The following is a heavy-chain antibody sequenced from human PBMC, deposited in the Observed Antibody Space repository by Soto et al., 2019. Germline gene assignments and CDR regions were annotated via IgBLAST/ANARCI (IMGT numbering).Heavy chain of an antibody. CDR3: AHAGDYDLLTFDH. Sequence: QITLKESGPTLVRPAQTLTLTCDFSGFSLSISHMGFLGLRPPPGDPLEWLALIYWDDDKRYSPSLKDRLAISKDTSSNQVVLTITNIDPGDSATYFCAHAGDYDLLTFDHWGPGTLVTVSS. CDR2: IYWDDDK. D-gene: IGHD4-17*01. CDR1: GFSLSISHMG. J-gene: IGHJ4*02. V-gene: IGHV2-5*02.